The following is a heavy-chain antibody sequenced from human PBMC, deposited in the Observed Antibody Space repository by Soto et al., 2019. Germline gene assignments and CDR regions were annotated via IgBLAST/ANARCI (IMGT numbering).Heavy chain of an antibody. CDR2: IKSKTDGETV. J-gene: IGHJ4*02. CDR1: GFTFSSYA. D-gene: IGHD3-10*01. CDR3: TADSRQIFGGVWFDY. Sequence: GGSLRLSCAASGFTFSSYAMNWVRQAPGEGLEWVGRIKSKTDGETVNYAAPVEGRFTISRDDSKNTLYLQMNSLKMEDTAVYYCTADSRQIFGGVWFDYWGQGALVTVSS. V-gene: IGHV3-15*06.